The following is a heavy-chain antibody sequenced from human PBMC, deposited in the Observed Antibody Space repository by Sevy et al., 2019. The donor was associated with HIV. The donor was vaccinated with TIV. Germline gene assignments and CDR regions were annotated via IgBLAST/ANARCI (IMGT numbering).Heavy chain of an antibody. CDR3: TTGSSSSSSHYYYGMDV. CDR2: IKSKTDGGTT. D-gene: IGHD6-13*01. J-gene: IGHJ6*02. Sequence: GGSLRLSCAASGFTFSNAWMSWVRQAPGKGLEWVGRIKSKTDGGTTDYAAPVKGRFTISRDDSKTTLYLQMNSLKTEDTAVYYCTTGSSSSSSHYYYGMDVWGQGTTVTVSS. CDR1: GFTFSNAW. V-gene: IGHV3-15*01.